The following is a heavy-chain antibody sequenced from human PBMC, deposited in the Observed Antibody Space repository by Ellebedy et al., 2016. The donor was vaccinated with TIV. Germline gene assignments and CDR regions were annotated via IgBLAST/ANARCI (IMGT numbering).Heavy chain of an antibody. CDR1: GDRVSSNSAG. Sequence: SQTLSLTCAISGDRVSSNSAGWNWIRQSPSRGLEWLGRTYYRSKWYNEYAVSVKSRITINPDTPKNQFSLQLNSLTPEDQALYYCVRGSRGAFDIWGQGTMVTVSS. CDR3: VRGSRGAFDI. CDR2: TYYRSKWYN. V-gene: IGHV6-1*01. J-gene: IGHJ3*02.